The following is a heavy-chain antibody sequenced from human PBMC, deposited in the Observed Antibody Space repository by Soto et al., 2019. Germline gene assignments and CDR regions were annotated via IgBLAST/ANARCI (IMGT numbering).Heavy chain of an antibody. V-gene: IGHV3-30*18. CDR2: TSNDGSRK. CDR1: GFTFSNYG. J-gene: IGHJ4*02. Sequence: PGGSLRLSCAASGFTFSNYGMHWVRQAPGKGLEWVAVTSNDGSRKYYADSVRGRFTISRDNSKNTVWLQMDSLRGEDTGVYYCEKKLDDGGLDDYWGQGTLVTVSS. CDR3: EKKLDDGGLDDY. D-gene: IGHD4-17*01.